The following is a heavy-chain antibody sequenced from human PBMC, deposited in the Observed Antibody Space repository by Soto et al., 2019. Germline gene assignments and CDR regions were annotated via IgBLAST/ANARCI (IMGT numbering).Heavy chain of an antibody. J-gene: IGHJ6*02. Sequence: SVKVSCKASGGTFSSYAISWVRQAPGQGLEWVGGIIPIFGTANYAQKFQGRVTITADESTSTAYMELSSLRSEDTAVYYCASAFGSDYASSGHPQVYYYYGMDVWGQGTTVTVSS. CDR1: GGTFSSYA. V-gene: IGHV1-69*13. D-gene: IGHD3-22*01. CDR2: IIPIFGTA. CDR3: ASAFGSDYASSGHPQVYYYYGMDV.